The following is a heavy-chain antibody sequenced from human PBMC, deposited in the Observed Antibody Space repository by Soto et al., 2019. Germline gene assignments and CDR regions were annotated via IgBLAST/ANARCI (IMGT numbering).Heavy chain of an antibody. CDR1: GGSISTGGYY. J-gene: IGHJ4*02. Sequence: SETLSLTCTVSGGSISTGGYYWSWIRQYPGKGLEWLGYIDGSGYTFYNPSLQSRLTLSMDTSKNQFSLKLSSATAADTAVYFCARKQAGFFYGIDYWGQGTPVTVSS. V-gene: IGHV4-31*03. CDR2: IDGSGYT. D-gene: IGHD3-3*01. CDR3: ARKQAGFFYGIDY.